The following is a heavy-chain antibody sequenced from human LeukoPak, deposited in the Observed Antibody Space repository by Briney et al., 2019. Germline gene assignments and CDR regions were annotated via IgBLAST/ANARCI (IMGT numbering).Heavy chain of an antibody. CDR1: GYTFTGHY. Sequence: ASVKVSCKASGYTFTGHYMHWVRQAPAQGLEWMGWINPNSGGTKYAQKFQGRVTLTRDTSISTAYMELSRLRCDDTAVYYCAREPPGTSGCDYWGQGTLVTVSS. V-gene: IGHV1-2*02. J-gene: IGHJ4*02. D-gene: IGHD5-12*01. CDR2: INPNSGGT. CDR3: AREPPGTSGCDY.